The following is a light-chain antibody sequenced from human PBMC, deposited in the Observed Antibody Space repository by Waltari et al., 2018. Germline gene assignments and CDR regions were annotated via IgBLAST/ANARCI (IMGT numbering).Light chain of an antibody. J-gene: IGKJ2*01. CDR1: QSVNRN. CDR2: GVS. CDR3: QQSIQLPYT. Sequence: DIAMTQSPATLSLYPGERATLSCRASQSVNRNLAWYQQKPGQPPRLLIYGVSIRATGIPDRFTGSVYGMEFTLTISSLEPEDVGIYHCQQSIQLPYTFGQGTKVEIK. V-gene: IGKV3D-15*01.